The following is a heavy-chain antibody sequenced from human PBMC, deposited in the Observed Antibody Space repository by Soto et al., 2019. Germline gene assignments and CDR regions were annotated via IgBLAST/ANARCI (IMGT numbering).Heavy chain of an antibody. D-gene: IGHD3-10*01. V-gene: IGHV3-30*18. Sequence: GGSLRLSCAASGFTFSSYGMHWVRQAPGKGLEWVAVISYDGSNKYYADSVKGRFTISRDNSKNTLYLQMNSLRAEDTAVYYCAKAGLVRGVVYDYWGQGTLVTVSS. CDR2: ISYDGSNK. CDR3: AKAGLVRGVVYDY. J-gene: IGHJ4*02. CDR1: GFTFSSYG.